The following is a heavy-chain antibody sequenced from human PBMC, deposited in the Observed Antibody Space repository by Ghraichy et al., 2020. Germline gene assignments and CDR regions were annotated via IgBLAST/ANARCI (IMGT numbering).Heavy chain of an antibody. CDR2: ISGSGGST. Sequence: GGSLRLSCAASGFTFSSYAMSWVRQAPGKGLEWVSAISGSGGSTYYADSVKGRFTISRDNSKNTLYLQMNSLRAEDTAVYYCAKVAPNHLITLRFLEWLLHGDYWGQGTLVTVSS. CDR3: AKVAPNHLITLRFLEWLLHGDY. J-gene: IGHJ4*02. CDR1: GFTFSSYA. D-gene: IGHD3-3*01. V-gene: IGHV3-23*01.